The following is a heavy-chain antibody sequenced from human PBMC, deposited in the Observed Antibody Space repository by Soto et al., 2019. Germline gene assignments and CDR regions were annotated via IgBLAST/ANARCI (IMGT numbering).Heavy chain of an antibody. CDR1: GFTFSSYA. Sequence: GGSLRLSCAASGFTFSSYAMSWVRQAPGKGLEWVSSISGSGGTTYYADSVKGRFTISRDNTKNTLYLQMNSPRAEDTAVYYCAKGGLRYFDWFLDYWGRGTLVTVSS. V-gene: IGHV3-23*01. CDR3: AKGGLRYFDWFLDY. CDR2: ISGSGGTT. J-gene: IGHJ4*02. D-gene: IGHD3-9*01.